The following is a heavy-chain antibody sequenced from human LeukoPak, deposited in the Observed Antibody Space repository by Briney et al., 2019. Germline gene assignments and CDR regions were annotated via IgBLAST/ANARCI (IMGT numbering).Heavy chain of an antibody. D-gene: IGHD3-10*01. V-gene: IGHV4-31*03. CDR3: ARDRDPMVRGVSEAFDI. CDR1: GGSISSGGYY. CDR2: IYYSGST. Sequence: SETLSLTCTVSGGSISSGGYYWSWIRQHPGKGLEWIGHIYYSGSTYYNPSLKSRVTISVDTSKDQFSLKLSSVTAADTAVYYCARDRDPMVRGVSEAFDIWGQGTMVTVSS. J-gene: IGHJ3*02.